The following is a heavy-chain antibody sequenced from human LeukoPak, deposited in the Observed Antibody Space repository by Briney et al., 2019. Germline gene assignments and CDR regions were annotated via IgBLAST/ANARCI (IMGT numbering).Heavy chain of an antibody. CDR3: ARVEQWLAIDY. J-gene: IGHJ4*02. V-gene: IGHV4-4*02. CDR1: GGSLSTTRW. D-gene: IGHD6-19*01. CDR2: VYYSGGGNN. Sequence: SETLSLTCTVSGGSLSTTRWWVWLRQPPGKGLEWVAEVYYSGGGNNNYNPSLKSRATISMDTSRNQFSLKLRSVTAADTAVYYCARVEQWLAIDYWGQGTLVTVSS.